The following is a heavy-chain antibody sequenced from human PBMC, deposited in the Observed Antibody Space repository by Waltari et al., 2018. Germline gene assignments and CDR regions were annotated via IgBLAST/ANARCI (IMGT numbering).Heavy chain of an antibody. V-gene: IGHV1-69*05. D-gene: IGHD2-15*01. CDR1: GGTFSSYA. CDR3: ARSPRDCSGGSCYVSGY. J-gene: IGHJ4*02. CDR2: IIPIFGTA. Sequence: QVQLVQSGAEVKKPGSSVKVSCKASGGTFSSYAISWVRPAPGQGLEWMGGIIPIFGTANYAQKFQGRVTITTDESTSTAYMELSSLRSEDTAVYYCARSPRDCSGGSCYVSGYWGQGTLVTVSS.